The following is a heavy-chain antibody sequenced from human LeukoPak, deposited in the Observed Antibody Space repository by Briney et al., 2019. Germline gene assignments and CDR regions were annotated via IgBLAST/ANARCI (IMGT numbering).Heavy chain of an antibody. CDR1: GYTFTSYD. D-gene: IGHD6-13*01. CDR2: INPNSGGT. V-gene: IGHV1-2*02. J-gene: IGHJ4*02. CDR3: ARGAQLVPGFDY. Sequence: ASVKVSCKASGYTFTSYDINWVRQATGQGLEWMGWINPNSGGTNYAQKFQGRVTMTRDTSISTAYMELSRLRSDDTAVYYCARGAQLVPGFDYWGQGTLVTVSS.